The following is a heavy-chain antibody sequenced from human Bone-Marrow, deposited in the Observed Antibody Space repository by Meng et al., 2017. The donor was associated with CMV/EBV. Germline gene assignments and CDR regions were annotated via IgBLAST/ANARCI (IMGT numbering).Heavy chain of an antibody. CDR2: INPDGSST. V-gene: IGHV3-74*01. Sequence: GESLKISCATSGFTFSTHWMHWVRQAPGKGLVWVSRINPDGSSTHYADSVKGRFTISRDNSKNTLYLQMNSLRAEDTAVYYCARDGQQLIYYYYYGMDVWGQGTTVTVSS. CDR3: ARDGQQLIYYYYYGMDV. D-gene: IGHD6-13*01. J-gene: IGHJ6*02. CDR1: GFTFSTHW.